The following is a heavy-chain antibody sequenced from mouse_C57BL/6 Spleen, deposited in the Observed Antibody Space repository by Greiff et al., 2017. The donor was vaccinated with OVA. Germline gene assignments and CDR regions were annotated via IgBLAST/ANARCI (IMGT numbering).Heavy chain of an antibody. CDR1: GYTFTSYW. D-gene: IGHD2-5*01. V-gene: IGHV1-53*01. Sequence: VQLQQPGTELVKPGASVKLSCKASGYTFTSYWMHWVKQRPGQGLEWIGNINPSNGGTNYNEKFKSKATLTVDKSSSTAYMQLSSLTSEDSAVYYCARGHYSNYDWYFDVWGTGTTVTVSS. J-gene: IGHJ1*03. CDR3: ARGHYSNYDWYFDV. CDR2: INPSNGGT.